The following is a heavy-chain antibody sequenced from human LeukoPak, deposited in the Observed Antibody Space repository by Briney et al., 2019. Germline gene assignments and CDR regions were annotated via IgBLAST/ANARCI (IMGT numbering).Heavy chain of an antibody. J-gene: IGHJ4*02. D-gene: IGHD5-18*01. CDR3: ARSRREYTYGKHDY. Sequence: PGGSLRLSCAASGFTFSSYAFHWVRQAPGKGLEWVAVISSDGSNKYYADSVKGRFTISRDNAKNSLCLQMNSLRAEDTAVYFCARSRREYTYGKHDYWGQGTLVTVSS. V-gene: IGHV3-30*04. CDR1: GFTFSSYA. CDR2: ISSDGSNK.